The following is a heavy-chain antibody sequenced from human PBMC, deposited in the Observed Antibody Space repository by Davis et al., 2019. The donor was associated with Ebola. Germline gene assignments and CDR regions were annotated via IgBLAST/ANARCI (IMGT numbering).Heavy chain of an antibody. CDR3: ATKGDIVATGRSAYDY. CDR2: ISGESGSS. CDR1: GFVFSDFS. Sequence: PGGSLRLSCAASGFVFSDFSMTWVRQAPGKGLEWVSSISGESGSSYYADSVRGRFTISRDNSKNTLYLQMNSLRADDTAVYYCATKGDIVATGRSAYDYWGQGTLVTVSS. V-gene: IGHV3-23*01. D-gene: IGHD5-12*01. J-gene: IGHJ4*02.